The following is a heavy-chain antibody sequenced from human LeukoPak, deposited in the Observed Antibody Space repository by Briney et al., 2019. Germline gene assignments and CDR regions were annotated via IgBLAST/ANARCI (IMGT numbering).Heavy chain of an antibody. CDR1: GFTFSSYE. CDR2: ISSSGSNT. V-gene: IGHV3-48*03. Sequence: GGSLRLSCAASGFTFSSYEMHWVRQAPGKGLEWVSHISSSGSNTHYTDSVKGRLTISRDNDRNSLYMQTNSLRAEDTAVYYCASGYMYGGDFWGQGTLVTVSS. D-gene: IGHD5-18*01. CDR3: ASGYMYGGDF. J-gene: IGHJ4*02.